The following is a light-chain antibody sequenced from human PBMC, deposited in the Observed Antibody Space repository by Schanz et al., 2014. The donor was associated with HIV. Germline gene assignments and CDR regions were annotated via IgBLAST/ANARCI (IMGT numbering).Light chain of an antibody. CDR3: QQYGSSPT. V-gene: IGKV3-20*01. CDR2: GAS. CDR1: QIISTS. J-gene: IGKJ1*01. Sequence: EPVLTQSPATLSAYPGERVTLSCRTAQIISTSLAWYQQRPGQPPRLLLYGASSRATGIPDRFSGSGSGTDFTLTISRLEPEDFAVYYCQQYGSSPTFGQGTRVEIK.